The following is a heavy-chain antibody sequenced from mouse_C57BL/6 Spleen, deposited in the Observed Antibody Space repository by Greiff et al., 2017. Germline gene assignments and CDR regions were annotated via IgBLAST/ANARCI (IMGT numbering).Heavy chain of an antibody. CDR3: ARGDSFYAMDY. Sequence: QVQLQQSGAELVMPGASVKLSCKASGYTFTSYWMHWVKQRPGQGLEWIGEFDPSDSYTNYNQKFKGKSTLTVDKSSSTAYMQLSSLTSEDSAVYYCARGDSFYAMDYWGQGTSVTVSS. V-gene: IGHV1-69*01. J-gene: IGHJ4*01. CDR1: GYTFTSYW. CDR2: FDPSDSYT.